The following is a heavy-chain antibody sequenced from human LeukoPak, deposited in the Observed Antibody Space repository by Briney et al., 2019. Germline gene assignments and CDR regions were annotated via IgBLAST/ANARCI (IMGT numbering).Heavy chain of an antibody. D-gene: IGHD3-10*01. CDR2: INHSGNT. Sequence: SETLSLTCTVSGGSISSGSYYWSWIRQPPGKGLEWIGEINHSGNTNYNPSLKSRVTISVDTSKNQFSLKLSSVTAADTAVYYCARHPYGSGRSLDYWGQGTLVTVSS. CDR1: GGSISSGSYY. CDR3: ARHPYGSGRSLDY. V-gene: IGHV4-39*01. J-gene: IGHJ4*02.